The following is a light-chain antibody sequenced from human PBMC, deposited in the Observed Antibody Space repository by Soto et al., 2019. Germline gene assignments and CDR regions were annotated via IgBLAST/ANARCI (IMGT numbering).Light chain of an antibody. CDR2: KAS. V-gene: IGKV1-5*03. CDR1: QSISSW. Sequence: DIQMTQSPSTLSASVGDRVTITCRASQSISSWLAWYQQKPGKAPKLLIYKASSLESGVPARFSGSGSGTEFTLTISSLQPDDFATYYCQQYNSSPWTFGKGNMVEIK. J-gene: IGKJ1*01. CDR3: QQYNSSPWT.